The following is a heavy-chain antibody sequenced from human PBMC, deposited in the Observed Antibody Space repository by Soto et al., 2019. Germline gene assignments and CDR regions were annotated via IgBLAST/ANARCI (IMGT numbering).Heavy chain of an antibody. J-gene: IGHJ6*01. V-gene: IGHV1-46*01. D-gene: IGHD3-16*01. Sequence: ASVKVTCKACGYTFTSNYMDWVRQSPGQGLEWMGIINPSGGSTSYAQKFQGRVTMTRNTSISTAYMELSSLRSEDTAVYYCAREGVRGMDVWGQGTTVTVSS. CDR1: GYTFTSNY. CDR3: AREGVRGMDV. CDR2: INPSGGST.